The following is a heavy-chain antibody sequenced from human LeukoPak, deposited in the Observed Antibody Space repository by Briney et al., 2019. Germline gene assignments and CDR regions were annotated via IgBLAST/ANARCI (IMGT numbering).Heavy chain of an antibody. Sequence: SETLSLTCTVSGGSISSYYWSWIRQPPGKGLEWIGYIYDSGSTNYNPSLKSRVTISVDTSKNQFSLKLSSVTAADTAVYYCARVRFQVGAMGGIDYWGQGTLVTVSS. D-gene: IGHD1-26*01. V-gene: IGHV4-59*08. CDR3: ARVRFQVGAMGGIDY. J-gene: IGHJ4*02. CDR1: GGSISSYY. CDR2: IYDSGST.